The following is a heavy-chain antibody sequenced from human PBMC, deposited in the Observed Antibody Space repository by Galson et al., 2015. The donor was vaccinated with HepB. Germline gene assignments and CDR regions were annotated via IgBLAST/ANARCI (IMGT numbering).Heavy chain of an antibody. V-gene: IGHV1-3*04. Sequence: SVKVSCKASGYTFITYPMHWVRQAPGQRFEWMGWINTVTGNTKYSQKFQGRVTFTRDTSASTVYMELSTLRSEDTAVYFCAREGGYVATGLYWGQGTLVTVSS. CDR2: INTVTGNT. CDR3: AREGGYVATGLY. J-gene: IGHJ4*02. CDR1: GYTFITYP. D-gene: IGHD2-15*01.